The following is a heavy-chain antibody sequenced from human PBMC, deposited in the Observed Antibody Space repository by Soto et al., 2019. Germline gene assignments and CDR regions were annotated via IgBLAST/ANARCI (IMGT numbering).Heavy chain of an antibody. Sequence: VQLVESGGGVVQPGRSLRLSCAASGFTFSSYGMHWVRQAPGKGLEWVAVIWYDGSNKYYADSVKGRFTISRDNSKNTLYLQMNSLRAEDTAVYYCARVLQDCSGGSCWTLDFDYWGQGTLVTVSS. D-gene: IGHD2-15*01. CDR3: ARVLQDCSGGSCWTLDFDY. V-gene: IGHV3-33*01. CDR2: IWYDGSNK. J-gene: IGHJ4*02. CDR1: GFTFSSYG.